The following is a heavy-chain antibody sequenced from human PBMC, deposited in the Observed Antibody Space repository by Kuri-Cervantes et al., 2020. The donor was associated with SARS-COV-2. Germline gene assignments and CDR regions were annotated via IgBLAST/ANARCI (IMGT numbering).Heavy chain of an antibody. J-gene: IGHJ3*02. CDR1: GFTFSSYG. D-gene: IGHD3-3*01. Sequence: RESLRLSCAASGFTFSSYGMHWVRQAPGKGLEWVAVILSDGSNTYYADSVKGRFSIPRDNSKNTRYLQMNRLRAEDTAVYDCAKGYDFWSGGPRRDALDIWGQGTMVTVSS. V-gene: IGHV3-30*18. CDR2: ILSDGSNT. CDR3: AKGYDFWSGGPRRDALDI.